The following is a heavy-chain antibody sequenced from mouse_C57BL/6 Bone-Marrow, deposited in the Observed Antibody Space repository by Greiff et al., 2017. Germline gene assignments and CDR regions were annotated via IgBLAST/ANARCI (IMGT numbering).Heavy chain of an antibody. J-gene: IGHJ2*01. CDR3: ARRGGLYNPPDY. D-gene: IGHD1-1*02. CDR1: GYTFTSYW. Sequence: QVQLQQPGAELVKPGASVKLSCKASGYTFTSYWMHWVKQRPGQGLEWIGLIHPNSGSTNYNEKFKSKATLTVDKSSSTAYMQLSSLTSEDSAVDFCARRGGLYNPPDYWGQGTTLTVSS. V-gene: IGHV1-64*01. CDR2: IHPNSGST.